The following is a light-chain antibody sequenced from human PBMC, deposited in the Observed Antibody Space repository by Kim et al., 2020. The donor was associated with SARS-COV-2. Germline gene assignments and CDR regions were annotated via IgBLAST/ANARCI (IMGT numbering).Light chain of an antibody. V-gene: IGLV3-19*01. J-gene: IGLJ2*01. CDR2: AKN. CDR1: SLRSYY. Sequence: SYELTQDPAVSVALGQTVRITCQGDSLRSYYATWYQQKPGQAPILLIYAKNNRPSGIPDRFSGSSSGNTASLTITGAQAEDEADYYCNSRDTNDNVVFGG. CDR3: NSRDTNDNVV.